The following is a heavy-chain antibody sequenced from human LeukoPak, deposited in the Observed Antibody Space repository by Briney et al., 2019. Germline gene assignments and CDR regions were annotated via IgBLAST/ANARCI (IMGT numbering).Heavy chain of an antibody. J-gene: IGHJ4*02. Sequence: ASVKVSCKASGYTFTSYGISWVRQAHGQGPEWMGWISGYNGNTNYAQKFQGRVIMTTDTSTSTAYMELRSLRSDDTAVYYCARGGSSSSFDYWGQGTLVTVSS. V-gene: IGHV1-18*01. D-gene: IGHD6-6*01. CDR3: ARGGSSSSFDY. CDR1: GYTFTSYG. CDR2: ISGYNGNT.